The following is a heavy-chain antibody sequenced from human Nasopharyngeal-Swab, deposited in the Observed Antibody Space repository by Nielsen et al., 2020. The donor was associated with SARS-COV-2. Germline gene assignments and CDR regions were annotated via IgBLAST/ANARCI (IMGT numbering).Heavy chain of an antibody. D-gene: IGHD1-20*01. Sequence: SETLSLTCTVSSFSINSSSYYWGWTRQPPGKGLEWIGTIYYSGRTYYSPSLKSRVSISVDASKNQFSLKMTSVTAADTAVYYCSRRSNNWSMLFDYWGQGARVTVSS. CDR1: SFSINSSSYY. V-gene: IGHV4-39*01. CDR2: IYYSGRT. CDR3: SRRSNNWSMLFDY. J-gene: IGHJ4*02.